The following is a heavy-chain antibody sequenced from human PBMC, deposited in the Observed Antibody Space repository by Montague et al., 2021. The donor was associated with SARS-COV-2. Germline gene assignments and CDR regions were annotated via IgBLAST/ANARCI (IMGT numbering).Heavy chain of an antibody. CDR3: ARLGRGYSYAQSAFDI. V-gene: IGHV4-59*08. CDR1: GGSISSYY. J-gene: IGHJ3*02. CDR2: IYYSGST. D-gene: IGHD5-18*01. Sequence: ETLSLTCTVSGGSISSYYWSWIRQPPGKGLEWIGYIYYSGSTNYNPSLKSRVTISVDTSKNQFSLKLSSVTAADTAVYYCARLGRGYSYAQSAFDIWGQGTMVTVSS.